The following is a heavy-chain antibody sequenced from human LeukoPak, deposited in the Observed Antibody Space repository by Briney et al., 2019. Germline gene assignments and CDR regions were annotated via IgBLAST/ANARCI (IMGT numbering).Heavy chain of an antibody. CDR1: GYTFSNYY. V-gene: IGHV1-2*02. Sequence: ASVKVSCKASGYTFSNYYMHWVRQAPGQGPEWMGWINPNSGGTNYAQKFQGRVTMTRDTSISTAYMELSGLRSDDTAVYYCARQNGYNPDYWGPGTLVTVAS. CDR2: INPNSGGT. D-gene: IGHD5-24*01. CDR3: ARQNGYNPDY. J-gene: IGHJ4*02.